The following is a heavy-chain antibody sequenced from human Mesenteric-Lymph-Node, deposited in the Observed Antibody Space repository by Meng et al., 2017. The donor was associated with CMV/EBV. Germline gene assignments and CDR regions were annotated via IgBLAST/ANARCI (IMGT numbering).Heavy chain of an antibody. Sequence: GGSLRLSCAASGFTISGYWMHWVRQAPGKGLVWVSRINSDGSSTSYADSVKGRFTISRDNAKNTLYPQMNSLRDEDTAVYYCARGNVGALWYFDYWGQGTLVTVSS. D-gene: IGHD1-26*01. J-gene: IGHJ4*02. CDR2: INSDGSST. CDR1: GFTISGYW. CDR3: ARGNVGALWYFDY. V-gene: IGHV3-74*01.